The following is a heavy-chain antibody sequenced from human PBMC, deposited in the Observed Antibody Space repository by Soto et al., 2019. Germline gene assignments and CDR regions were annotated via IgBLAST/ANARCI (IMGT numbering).Heavy chain of an antibody. D-gene: IGHD2-15*01. V-gene: IGHV1-46*01. J-gene: IGHJ4*02. CDR1: GYTFSNYY. CDR2: FNPRGGGT. Sequence: ASVKVSCKASGYTFSNYYVHWVRQAPGQGLEWMGTFNPRGGGTTFAQKFQDRLTMTGDTSTSTVYMELSSLRSDDTAFYYCARAAAGLLSEFDYWGQGTLVTVSS. CDR3: ARAAAGLLSEFDY.